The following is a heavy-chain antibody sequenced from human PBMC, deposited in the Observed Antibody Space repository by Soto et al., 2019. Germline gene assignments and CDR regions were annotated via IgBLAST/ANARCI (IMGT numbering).Heavy chain of an antibody. D-gene: IGHD3-10*01. CDR1: GFTFSDHY. CDR2: SKNKADSYTT. V-gene: IGHV3-72*01. J-gene: IGHJ4*02. Sequence: EVQLVESGGGLVQPGGSLRLSCAASGFTFSDHYMDWVRQAPGKGLEWVGRSKNKADSYTTEYAASVKGRVTISSDGSKNSLFLQMNSLKPEDTAVYYCTVWGSGNDFGAAWGQGILVTVSS. CDR3: TVWGSGNDFGAA.